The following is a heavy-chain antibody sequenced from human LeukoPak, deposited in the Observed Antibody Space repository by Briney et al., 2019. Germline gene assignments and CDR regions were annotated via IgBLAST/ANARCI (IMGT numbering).Heavy chain of an antibody. V-gene: IGHV4-39*01. CDR3: ARHRFTYYYDSSGTDAFDI. CDR2: IFHGGNT. Sequence: SETLSLTCTVSGDSITSSAFYWGWIRQAPGKGLEWIGKIFHGGNTHYNPSLKSRVTISVDTSKNQFSLKLSSVTAADTAVYYCARHRFTYYYDSSGTDAFDIWGQGTMVTVSS. D-gene: IGHD3-22*01. J-gene: IGHJ3*02. CDR1: GDSITSSAFY.